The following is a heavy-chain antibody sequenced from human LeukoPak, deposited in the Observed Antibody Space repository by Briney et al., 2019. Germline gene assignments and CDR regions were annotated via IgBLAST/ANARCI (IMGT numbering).Heavy chain of an antibody. Sequence: GGSLRLSCTVSGFTVSSNSMSWVRQAPGKGLEWVSSISSGSTYIYYADSVKGRFTISRDNAKNSLYLQIYSLRAEDTAVYYCAGSDTIGYLPREWDYWYFDLWGRGTLVTVSS. J-gene: IGHJ2*01. CDR1: GFTVSSNS. V-gene: IGHV3-21*01. D-gene: IGHD3-22*01. CDR3: AGSDTIGYLPREWDYWYFDL. CDR2: ISSGSTYI.